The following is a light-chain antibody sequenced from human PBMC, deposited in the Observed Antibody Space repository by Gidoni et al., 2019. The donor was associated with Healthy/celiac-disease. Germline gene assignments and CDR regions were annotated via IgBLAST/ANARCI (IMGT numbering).Light chain of an antibody. V-gene: IGKV3-15*01. Sequence: EIVMTQSPATLSVSPGERATLSCRASQSVSSKLAWYQQKPGQAPRLLIYGASTRATGIPARFSGSGSWTEFTLTISSLQSEDFAVYYCQQYNNWPTWTFGQGTKVEIK. CDR3: QQYNNWPTWT. J-gene: IGKJ1*01. CDR2: GAS. CDR1: QSVSSK.